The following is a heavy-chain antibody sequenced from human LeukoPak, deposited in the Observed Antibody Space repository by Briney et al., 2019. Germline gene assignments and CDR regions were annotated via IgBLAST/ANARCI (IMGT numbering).Heavy chain of an antibody. D-gene: IGHD3-3*01. J-gene: IGHJ3*02. CDR3: TTGFFGVVNDAFDI. CDR2: IYSKTVGGTT. V-gene: IGHV3-15*01. Sequence: GGSLRLSCAASGFTFSNAWMSWVRQSPGPGVEWCGGIYSKTVGGTTDSAAPLKGRFTIPWDDSQNTLYLHMHRLQPEETAGYFCTTGFFGVVNDAFDIWGQGTMVTVSS. CDR1: GFTFSNAW.